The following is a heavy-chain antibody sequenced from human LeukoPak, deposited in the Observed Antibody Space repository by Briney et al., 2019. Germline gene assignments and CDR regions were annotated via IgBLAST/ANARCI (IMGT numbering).Heavy chain of an antibody. J-gene: IGHJ4*02. CDR2: VSGYTGNT. D-gene: IGHD1-14*01. CDR1: GYTFTTYG. Sequence: GASVKVSCKTSGYTFTTYGVNWVRQAPGHGLEWMGWVSGYTGNTNYAERFQGRVTMTIDASTSTVYMELTNLRSDDTAVYFCARGEVSASLYYFDFWGQGTLVTVS. CDR3: ARGEVSASLYYFDF. V-gene: IGHV1-18*01.